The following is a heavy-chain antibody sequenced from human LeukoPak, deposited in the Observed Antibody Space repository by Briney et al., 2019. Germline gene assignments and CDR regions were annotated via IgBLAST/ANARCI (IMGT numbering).Heavy chain of an antibody. J-gene: IGHJ6*04. D-gene: IGHD3-10*02. CDR3: AELGITMVGGV. Sequence: GGSLRLSCTASGFTFGDYAMSWVRQAPGKGLEWVSYISSSGSTIYYADSVKGRFTISRDNAKNSLYLQMNSLRAEDTAVYYCAELGITMVGGVWGKGTTVTISS. CDR2: ISSSGSTI. V-gene: IGHV3-48*03. CDR1: GFTFGDYA.